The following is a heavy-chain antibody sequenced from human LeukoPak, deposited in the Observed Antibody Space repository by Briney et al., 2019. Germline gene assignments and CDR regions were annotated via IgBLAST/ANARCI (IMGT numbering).Heavy chain of an antibody. Sequence: GGSLRLSCAASEFSVGSNYMTWVRQAPGKGLEWVSLIYSSGSTYYADSVKGRFTISRDNSKNTLYLQMNSLRAEDTAVYYCAKVDCGGDCYGWFDPWGQGTLVIVSS. CDR3: AKVDCGGDCYGWFDP. CDR1: EFSVGSNY. J-gene: IGHJ5*02. V-gene: IGHV3-53*01. D-gene: IGHD2-21*02. CDR2: IYSSGST.